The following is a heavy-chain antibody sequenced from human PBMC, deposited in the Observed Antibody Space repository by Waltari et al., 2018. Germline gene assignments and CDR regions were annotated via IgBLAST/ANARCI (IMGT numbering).Heavy chain of an antibody. J-gene: IGHJ4*02. CDR3: ARGLRWSSGYYYDY. CDR2: INHSGST. CDR1: GGSFSGYY. D-gene: IGHD3-22*01. V-gene: IGHV4-34*01. Sequence: QVQLQQWGAGLLKPSETLSLTCAVYGGSFSGYYWSWIRQPPGKGLEWIGEINHSGSTNYNPSLKSRVTISVDTSKNQFSLKLSSVTAADTAVYYCARGLRWSSGYYYDYWGQGTLVTVSS.